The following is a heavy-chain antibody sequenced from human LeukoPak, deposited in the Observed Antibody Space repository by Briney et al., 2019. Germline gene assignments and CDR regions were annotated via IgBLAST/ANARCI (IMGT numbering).Heavy chain of an antibody. D-gene: IGHD5-12*01. CDR2: IYHSGST. CDR3: AGGRMVATNDY. V-gene: IGHV4-38-2*02. CDR1: DYFISSGYY. J-gene: IGHJ4*02. Sequence: SETLSLTCTVSDYFISSGYYWGCLRQPPVKGLEWIGSIYHSGSTYYNPSLKSRVTIFVDTSKNQFSLKLNSVTAADTAVYYCAGGRMVATNDYWGQGTLVTVSS.